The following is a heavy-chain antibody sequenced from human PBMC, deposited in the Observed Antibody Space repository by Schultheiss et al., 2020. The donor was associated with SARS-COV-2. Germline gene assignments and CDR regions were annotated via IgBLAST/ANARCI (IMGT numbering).Heavy chain of an antibody. Sequence: SETLSLTCTVSGGSISSSSYYWSWIRQPAGKGLEWIGRIYTSGSTNYNPSLKSRVTISVDTSKNQFSLKLSSVTAADTAVYYCARVAPYYYGMDVWGQGTTVTVSS. CDR3: ARVAPYYYGMDV. CDR2: IYTSGST. V-gene: IGHV4-61*02. J-gene: IGHJ6*02. CDR1: GGSISSSSYY.